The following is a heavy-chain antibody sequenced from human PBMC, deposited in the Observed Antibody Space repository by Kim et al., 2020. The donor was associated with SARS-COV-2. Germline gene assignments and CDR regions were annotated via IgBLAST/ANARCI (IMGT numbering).Heavy chain of an antibody. CDR1: GGSISSYY. D-gene: IGHD3-10*01. Sequence: SETLSLTCTVSGGSISSYYWSWIRQPPGKGLEWIGYIYYSGSTNYNPSLKSRVTISVDTYKNQFPLKLSSVTAADTAVYYCARGQYYGSGSYLNWFDPWGQATLVTVSS. CDR2: IYYSGST. J-gene: IGHJ5*02. V-gene: IGHV4-59*13. CDR3: ARGQYYGSGSYLNWFDP.